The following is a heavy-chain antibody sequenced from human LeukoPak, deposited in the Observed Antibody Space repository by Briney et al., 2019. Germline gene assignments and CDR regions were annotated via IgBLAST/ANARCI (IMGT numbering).Heavy chain of an antibody. Sequence: SETLSLTCAVYGGSFSGYYWSWIRQPPGKGLEWIGEINHSGSTNYNPSPKSRVTISVDTSKNQFSLKMSSVTAADTAVYYCARGAGSGWYAGFDIWGQGTMVTVSS. D-gene: IGHD6-19*01. J-gene: IGHJ3*02. CDR3: ARGAGSGWYAGFDI. CDR2: INHSGST. CDR1: GGSFSGYY. V-gene: IGHV4-34*01.